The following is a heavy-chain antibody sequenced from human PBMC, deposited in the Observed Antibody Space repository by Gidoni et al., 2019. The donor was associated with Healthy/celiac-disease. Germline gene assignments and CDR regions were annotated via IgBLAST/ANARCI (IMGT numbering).Heavy chain of an antibody. CDR3: AREGTVTTGLDY. CDR1: GFTFSSYG. D-gene: IGHD4-17*01. J-gene: IGHJ4*02. V-gene: IGHV3-33*01. CDR2: IWYDGSNK. Sequence: QVQLVESGGGVVQPGRSLRLSCAASGFTFSSYGMHWVRQAPGKGLEWVAVIWYDGSNKYYADSVKGRFTISRDNSKNTLYLQMNSLRAEDTAVYYCAREGTVTTGLDYWGQGTLVTVSS.